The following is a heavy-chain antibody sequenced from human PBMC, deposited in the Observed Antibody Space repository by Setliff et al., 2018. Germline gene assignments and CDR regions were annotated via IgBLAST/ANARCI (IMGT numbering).Heavy chain of an antibody. V-gene: IGHV5-51*01. Sequence: GESLKISCKGSGFSFTDFWIGWVRQMPGKGLEWMGLIYAGDSDTRHNPSFLGRVTMSADKSINTAYLQWSSLKASDTAIYYCARQKSTGSGNNWFDPWGQGTLVTVSS. CDR2: IYAGDSDT. CDR3: ARQKSTGSGNNWFDP. D-gene: IGHD3-10*01. CDR1: GFSFTDFW. J-gene: IGHJ5*02.